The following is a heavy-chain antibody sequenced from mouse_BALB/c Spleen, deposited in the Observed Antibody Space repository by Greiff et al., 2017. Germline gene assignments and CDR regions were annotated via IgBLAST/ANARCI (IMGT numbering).Heavy chain of an antibody. D-gene: IGHD2-3*01. CDR3: ARGADGYYVDAMDY. CDR2: SRNKANDYTT. Sequence: EVKVVESGGGLVQPGGSLRLSCATSGFTFSDFYMEWVRQPPGKRLEWIAASRNKANDYTTEYSASVKGRFIVSRDTSQSILYLQINALRAEDTAIYYCARGADGYYVDAMDYWGQGTSVTVSS. J-gene: IGHJ4*01. V-gene: IGHV7-1*02. CDR1: GFTFSDFY.